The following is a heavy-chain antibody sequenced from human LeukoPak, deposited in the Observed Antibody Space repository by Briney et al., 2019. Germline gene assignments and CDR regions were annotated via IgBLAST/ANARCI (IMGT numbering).Heavy chain of an antibody. D-gene: IGHD5-18*01. CDR2: INHSGST. Sequence: PSETLSLTCAVYGGSFSGYYWSWIRQPPGKGLEWIGEINHSGSTNYNPSLKSRVTISVDTSKNQFSLKLSSVTAADTAVYYCARGGWIQLWSFDYWGQGTLVAVSS. J-gene: IGHJ4*02. CDR3: ARGGWIQLWSFDY. V-gene: IGHV4-34*01. CDR1: GGSFSGYY.